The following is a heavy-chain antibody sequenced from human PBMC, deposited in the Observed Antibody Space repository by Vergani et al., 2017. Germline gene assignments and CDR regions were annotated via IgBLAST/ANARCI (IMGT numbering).Heavy chain of an antibody. V-gene: IGHV3-11*04. D-gene: IGHD1-1*01. CDR1: GFKFSDPY. CDR2: ISPGASTV. J-gene: IGHJ6*02. CDR3: AKNPGISTTRHYYAMDV. Sequence: LEESGGGSVKPGGSLRLSCAASGFKFSDPYMSRIRQAPGKGLEWVSHISPGASTVSYTDSVTGRFTVSRDNDNNSLTLDMTTLRVEDTAVYYCAKNPGISTTRHYYAMDVWGQGTTVTVSS.